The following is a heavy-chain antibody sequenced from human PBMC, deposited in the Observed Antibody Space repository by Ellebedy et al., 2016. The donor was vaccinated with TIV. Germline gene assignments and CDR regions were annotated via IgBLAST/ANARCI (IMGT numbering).Heavy chain of an antibody. CDR2: IYSSGTT. V-gene: IGHV4-59*01. Sequence: SETLSLTXTVSGDYISSYYWSWIRQPPGKGLEWIGYIYSSGTTVYSPSLKSRVTISIDTSKNQSSLRLNSVTAADAAVYYCASLKGESVYYGLDVWGQGTTVTVSS. CDR1: GDYISSYY. CDR3: ASLKGESVYYGLDV. D-gene: IGHD2/OR15-2a*01. J-gene: IGHJ6*02.